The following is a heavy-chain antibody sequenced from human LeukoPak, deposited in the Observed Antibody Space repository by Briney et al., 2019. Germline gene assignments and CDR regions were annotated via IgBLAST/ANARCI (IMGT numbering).Heavy chain of an antibody. D-gene: IGHD6-13*01. V-gene: IGHV3-53*01. J-gene: IGHJ4*02. CDR2: IYSGGST. Sequence: GGSLRLSCAASGFTVSSNYMSWVRQAPGKGLEWVSVIYSGGSTYYADSVKGRFTISRDNSKNTLYLQMNSLRAEDTAVYYCASNSRQQLVPQDYWGKGTLVTVSS. CDR3: ASNSRQQLVPQDY. CDR1: GFTVSSNY.